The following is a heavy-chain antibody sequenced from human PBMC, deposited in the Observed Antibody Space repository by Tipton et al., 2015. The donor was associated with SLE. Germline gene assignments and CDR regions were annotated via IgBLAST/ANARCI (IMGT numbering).Heavy chain of an antibody. CDR2: INHSGST. CDR3: ARITIFGVVLFDY. D-gene: IGHD3-3*01. Sequence: LRLSCAVYGGSFSGYYWSWIRQPPGKGLEWIGEINHSGSTNYNPFLKSRVTISVDTSKNQFSLKLSSVTAADTAVYYCARITIFGVVLFDYWGQGTLVTVSS. CDR1: GGSFSGYY. V-gene: IGHV4-34*01. J-gene: IGHJ4*02.